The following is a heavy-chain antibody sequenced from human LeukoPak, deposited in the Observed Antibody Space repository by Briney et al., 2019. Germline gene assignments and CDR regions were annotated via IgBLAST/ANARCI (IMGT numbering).Heavy chain of an antibody. D-gene: IGHD2-8*01. CDR3: ARDATKLDAFDI. Sequence: PGGSLGLSCAASGFTFSSYAMHWVRQAPGKGLEWVAVISYDGSNKYYADSVKGRFTISRDNSKNTLYLQMNSLRAEDTAVYYCARDATKLDAFDIWGQGTMVTVSS. CDR2: ISYDGSNK. V-gene: IGHV3-30-3*01. J-gene: IGHJ3*02. CDR1: GFTFSSYA.